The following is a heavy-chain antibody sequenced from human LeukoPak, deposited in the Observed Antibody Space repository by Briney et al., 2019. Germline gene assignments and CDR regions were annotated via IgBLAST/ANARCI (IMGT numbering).Heavy chain of an antibody. CDR3: ARITEYYFDY. J-gene: IGHJ4*02. D-gene: IGHD3-16*01. CDR2: IYYSGST. V-gene: IGHV4-59*01. Sequence: KPSETLSLTCTVSGGSISSYYWSWIRQPPGKGLEWIVYIYYSGSTNYNPSLKSRVTISVDTSKNQFSLKLSSVTAADTAVYYCARITEYYFDYWGQGTLVTVSS. CDR1: GGSISSYY.